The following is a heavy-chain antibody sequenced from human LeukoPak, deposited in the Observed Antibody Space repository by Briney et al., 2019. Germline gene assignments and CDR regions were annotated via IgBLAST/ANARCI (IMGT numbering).Heavy chain of an antibody. D-gene: IGHD1-26*01. J-gene: IGHJ4*02. V-gene: IGHV3-11*05. CDR2: VMSGRGST. Sequence: GGSLRLSCAVSGFSVSYSSISWIRQSPGKGPEWISYVMSGRGSTNYADSVKGRFTISRYNAKNSVALQLDGLRAEDTAVYFCTRERRGRYYAFESWGQGTLVTVSS. CDR1: GFSVSYSS. CDR3: TRERRGRYYAFES.